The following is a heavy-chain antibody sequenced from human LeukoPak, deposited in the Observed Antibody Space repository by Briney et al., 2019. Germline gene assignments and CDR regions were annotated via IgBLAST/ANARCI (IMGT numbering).Heavy chain of an antibody. J-gene: IGHJ4*02. Sequence: PGGSLRLSCAASGFTFSSYWMSWVRQAPGKGLEWVANIKQDGSEKYYVDSVKGRLTISRDNAKNSLYLQVNSLRAEDTAVYYCARKHYGSGSYFLDYWGQGTLVTVSS. CDR3: ARKHYGSGSYFLDY. V-gene: IGHV3-7*03. CDR1: GFTFSSYW. CDR2: IKQDGSEK. D-gene: IGHD3-10*01.